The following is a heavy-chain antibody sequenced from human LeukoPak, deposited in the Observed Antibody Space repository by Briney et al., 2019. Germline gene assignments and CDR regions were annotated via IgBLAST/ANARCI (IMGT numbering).Heavy chain of an antibody. D-gene: IGHD1-1*01. V-gene: IGHV3-74*01. Sequence: PGGSLRLSCAASGFMLTSYWMHWVRQAPGKGLVWVSRINSDGSSTLYADPVKGRFTISRDIAKNTLHLEMSSLRVEDTAVYYCARDGSGTTPFDYWGQGTLVTVSS. CDR1: GFMLTSYW. J-gene: IGHJ4*02. CDR3: ARDGSGTTPFDY. CDR2: INSDGSST.